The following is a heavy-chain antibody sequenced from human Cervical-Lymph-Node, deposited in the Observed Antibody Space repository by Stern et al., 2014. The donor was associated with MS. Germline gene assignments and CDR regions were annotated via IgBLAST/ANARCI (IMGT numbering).Heavy chain of an antibody. V-gene: IGHV2-70*01. Sequence: QITLKESGPSLVKPTQTLTLTCTFSGFSLSTSGMCVSWIRQPPGKALEWLALIDWGAAKYYSTSLKTRLTISKDTSKNQVVLTMTNMDPVDTATYYCARSSSLLWFGEPYYYYYGMDVWGQGTTVTVSS. J-gene: IGHJ6*02. CDR3: ARSSSLLWFGEPYYYYYGMDV. CDR1: GFSLSTSGMC. CDR2: IDWGAAK. D-gene: IGHD3-10*01.